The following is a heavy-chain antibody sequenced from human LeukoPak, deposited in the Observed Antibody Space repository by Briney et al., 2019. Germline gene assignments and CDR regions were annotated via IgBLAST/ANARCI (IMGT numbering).Heavy chain of an antibody. CDR2: MYPGDSDT. V-gene: IGHV5-51*01. CDR3: ARGDYGDFRVFYTLFDY. CDR1: GYTFTNYW. J-gene: IGHJ4*02. D-gene: IGHD4-17*01. Sequence: GESLKISCKGSGYTFTNYWIGWVRQMPGKGLEWMGIMYPGDSDTRYSPSFQGQVTISADKSISTAYPQWSSLKASDTAMYYCARGDYGDFRVFYTLFDYWGRGTLVTVSS.